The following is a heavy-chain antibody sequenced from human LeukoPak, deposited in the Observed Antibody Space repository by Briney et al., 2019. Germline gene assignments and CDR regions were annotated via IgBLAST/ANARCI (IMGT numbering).Heavy chain of an antibody. J-gene: IGHJ6*02. CDR2: TYYRSKWNS. V-gene: IGHV6-1*01. Sequence: SQTLSLTCAISGDSVSSNSAAWNWIRQSPSRGLEWLVRTYYRSKWNSDYAQSVKSRVTINPDTSKNQFSLQLDSLTPEDTAVYYCARGGSVRYYYAMDVWGQGTTVTVSS. CDR3: ARGGSVRYYYAMDV. CDR1: GDSVSSNSAA. D-gene: IGHD1-14*01.